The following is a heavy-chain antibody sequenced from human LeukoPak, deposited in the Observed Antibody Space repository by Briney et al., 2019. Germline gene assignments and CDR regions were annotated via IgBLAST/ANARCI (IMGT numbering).Heavy chain of an antibody. Sequence: GASVKVSCKASGYTFTSNYMHWVRQAPGQGLEWMGVIAPSSGTTSYARKFQGRVTMTRDTSTSTLYMELSSLTSEDTAVYYCARASGSSAVPFDYWGQGTLVTVSS. V-gene: IGHV1-46*01. CDR1: GYTFTSNY. CDR3: ARASGSSAVPFDY. CDR2: IAPSSGTT. J-gene: IGHJ4*02. D-gene: IGHD3-10*01.